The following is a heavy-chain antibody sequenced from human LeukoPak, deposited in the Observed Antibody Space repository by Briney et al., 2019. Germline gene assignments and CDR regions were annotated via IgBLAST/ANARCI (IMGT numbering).Heavy chain of an antibody. CDR2: ISPGDSDT. CDR3: ARLYQVRGVFNY. CDR1: RYSFTSYW. V-gene: IGHV5-51*01. Sequence: GQSLHISCPGSRYSFTSYWIGWVRQMPGKGLEWMGIISPGDSDTRNSPSFQGQVTISADKSIRTAYLQWSSLKASDTAMYYCARLYQVRGVFNYWGQGTLVTVSS. J-gene: IGHJ4*02. D-gene: IGHD3-10*01.